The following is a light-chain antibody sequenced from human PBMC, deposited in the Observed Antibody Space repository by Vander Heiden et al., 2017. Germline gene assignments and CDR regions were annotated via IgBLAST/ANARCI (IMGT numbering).Light chain of an antibody. CDR3: MQALQTPLYT. Sequence: IVMTQSPPSLPATSGEPASTPSSSSQSLLHSNGYNYLDWYLQKPGQSPPLLIYLGSNRASGVPDRFSGSGSGTDFTLKISRVEAEDVGVYYCMQALQTPLYTFGQGTKLEIK. CDR2: LGS. V-gene: IGKV2-28*01. CDR1: QSLLHSNGYNY. J-gene: IGKJ2*01.